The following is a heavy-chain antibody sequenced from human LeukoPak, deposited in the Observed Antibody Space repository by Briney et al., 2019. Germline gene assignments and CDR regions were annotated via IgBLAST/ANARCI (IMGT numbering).Heavy chain of an antibody. J-gene: IGHJ3*02. CDR2: IYTSGST. CDR1: GGSISSGSYY. CDR3: ARESYLFGVADDAFDI. Sequence: SETLSLTCTVSGGSISSGSYYWSWIRQPAGKGLEWIGRIYTSGSTNYNPSLKSRVTISVDTSKNQFSLKLSSVTAADTAVYYCARESYLFGVADDAFDIWGQGTMLTVSS. V-gene: IGHV4-61*02. D-gene: IGHD3-3*01.